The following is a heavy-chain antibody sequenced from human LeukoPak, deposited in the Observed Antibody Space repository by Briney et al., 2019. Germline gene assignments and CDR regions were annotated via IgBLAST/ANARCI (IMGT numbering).Heavy chain of an antibody. CDR1: GGSISSSNW. CDR2: IYHSGST. D-gene: IGHD5-24*01. Sequence: MPSGTLSLTCAVSGGSISSSNWWSWVRQPPGKGLEWIGEIYHSGSTNYNPSLKSRVTISVDRFKNQFSLKLSSVTAADTAVYYCARAPTSVGMATIRAFDYWGQGTLVTVSS. CDR3: ARAPTSVGMATIRAFDY. J-gene: IGHJ4*02. V-gene: IGHV4-4*02.